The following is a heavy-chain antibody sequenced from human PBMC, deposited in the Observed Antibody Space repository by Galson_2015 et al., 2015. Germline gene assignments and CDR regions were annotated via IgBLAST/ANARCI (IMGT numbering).Heavy chain of an antibody. D-gene: IGHD2-2*01. J-gene: IGHJ4*02. CDR2: INSDGSSI. Sequence: SLRLSCAASGFTFSSYWMHWVRQAPGKGLVWVSRINSDGSSISYADSVKGRFTISRDNAKNTLYLQMNSLRAEDTAVYYCARVRLVPAGFDYWGQGTLVTVSS. V-gene: IGHV3-74*01. CDR3: ARVRLVPAGFDY. CDR1: GFTFSSYW.